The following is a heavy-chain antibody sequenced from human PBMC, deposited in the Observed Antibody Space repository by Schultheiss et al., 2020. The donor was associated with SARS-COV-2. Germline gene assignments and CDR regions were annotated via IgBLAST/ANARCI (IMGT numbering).Heavy chain of an antibody. J-gene: IGHJ6*03. CDR1: GGTFSSYG. Sequence: SVKVSCKASGGTFSSYGISWVRQAPGQGLEWMGGIIPIFGTANYAQKFQGRVTITADESTSTAYMELSSLRSEDTAVYYCAGNSLQPHYYMDVWDKGTTVTVSS. V-gene: IGHV1-69*13. D-gene: IGHD4-23*01. CDR2: IIPIFGTA. CDR3: AGNSLQPHYYMDV.